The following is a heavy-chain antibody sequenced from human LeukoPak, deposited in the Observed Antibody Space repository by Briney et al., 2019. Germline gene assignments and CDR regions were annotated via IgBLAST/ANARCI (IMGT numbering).Heavy chain of an antibody. CDR2: IYYSGST. CDR3: ARSVYDILTGPNNWFDP. CDR1: GGSISSYY. J-gene: IGHJ5*02. V-gene: IGHV4-59*08. D-gene: IGHD3-9*01. Sequence: SETLSLTCTVSGGSISSYYWSWIRQPPGKGLEWIGYIYYSGSTNYNPSLKSRVTISVDTSKNQFSLKLSSVTAADTAVYYCARSVYDILTGPNNWFDPWGQGTLVTVSS.